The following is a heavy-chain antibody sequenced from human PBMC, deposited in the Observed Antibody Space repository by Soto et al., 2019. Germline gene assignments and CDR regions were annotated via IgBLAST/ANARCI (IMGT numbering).Heavy chain of an antibody. J-gene: IGHJ4*02. Sequence: SETLSLSCTVSGASITFGGYSWSWIRQTPGKGLEWIGYINHLETTFYNPSFESRLTLSIDRAKNQFSLKLHSMSAADRAVYFCARGGGSDSFDYWGQGILVTVS. CDR2: INHLETT. D-gene: IGHD1-26*01. CDR1: GASITFGGYS. V-gene: IGHV4-30-2*01. CDR3: ARGGGSDSFDY.